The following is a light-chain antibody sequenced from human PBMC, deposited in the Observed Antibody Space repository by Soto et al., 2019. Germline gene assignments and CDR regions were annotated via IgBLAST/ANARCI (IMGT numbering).Light chain of an antibody. CDR1: QSVANNF. V-gene: IGKV3-20*01. J-gene: IGKJ5*01. Sequence: ETVLTQSPGTLSLSPGQRATLSCRASQSVANNFLAWHQQKPGQTHRLLIYGAYNRATGIRDRFSGSGSGTDFTLTISRLEPEDFAVYYCQQHGRSPITFGQGTRLEI. CDR3: QQHGRSPIT. CDR2: GAY.